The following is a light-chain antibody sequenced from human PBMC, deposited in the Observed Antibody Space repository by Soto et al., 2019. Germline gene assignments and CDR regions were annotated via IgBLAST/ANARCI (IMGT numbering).Light chain of an antibody. CDR2: DTF. V-gene: IGKV3-11*01. CDR3: QQRYDWLT. Sequence: EIVLTQSPATLSLSPGERATLSCRASQSVGSYLAWYQQKPGQAPRLLIYDTFNRATGIPARFSGSGSGTDFTLTISSLEPEDFAVYYCQQRYDWLTFGGGTKVEIK. CDR1: QSVGSY. J-gene: IGKJ4*01.